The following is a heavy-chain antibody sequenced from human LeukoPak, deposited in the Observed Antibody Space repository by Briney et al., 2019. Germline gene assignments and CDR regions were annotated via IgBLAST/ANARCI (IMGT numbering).Heavy chain of an antibody. CDR3: AKRVPRDYFFDY. D-gene: IGHD3-10*01. CDR1: GFTFSSFA. V-gene: IGHV3-23*01. CDR2: VDISGDYT. Sequence: GGSLRLSCAASGFTFSSFAMSWVRLAPGKALEWVSTVDISGDYTYYADSVKGRFTISRDNSKNALYLQMSSLRADDTALYYCAKRVPRDYFFDYWGQGTLVTVSS. J-gene: IGHJ4*02.